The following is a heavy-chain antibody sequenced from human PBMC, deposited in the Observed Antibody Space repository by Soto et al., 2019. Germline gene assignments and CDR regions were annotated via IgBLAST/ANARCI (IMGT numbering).Heavy chain of an antibody. CDR3: ARDGFPGYSSGWFDY. CDR2: ISSSSSYI. Sequence: GRSLRLSCAASGFTFSSYSMNWVRQAPGKGLEWVSSISSSSSYIYYADSVKGRFTISRDNAKNSLYLQMNSLRAEDTAVYYCARDGFPGYSSGWFDYWGQGTLVTVSS. D-gene: IGHD6-19*01. J-gene: IGHJ4*02. CDR1: GFTFSSYS. V-gene: IGHV3-21*01.